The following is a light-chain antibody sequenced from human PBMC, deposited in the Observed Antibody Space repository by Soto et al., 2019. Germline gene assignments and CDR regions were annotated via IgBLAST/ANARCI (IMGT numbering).Light chain of an antibody. V-gene: IGKV3-15*01. CDR3: QQYYSSPQT. J-gene: IGKJ1*01. Sequence: EVVMTQSPATLSVSPGERATLSCRASQSVSSNLAWYQQKPGQVPRLLIYGASTRATGIPARFSGSGSGTAFTLTISSLQSEDFAVYHCQQYYSSPQTFGQGTKVEI. CDR2: GAS. CDR1: QSVSSN.